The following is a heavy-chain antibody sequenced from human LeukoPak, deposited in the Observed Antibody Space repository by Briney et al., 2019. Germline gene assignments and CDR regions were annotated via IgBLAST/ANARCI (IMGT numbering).Heavy chain of an antibody. J-gene: IGHJ4*02. V-gene: IGHV4-34*01. CDR3: ARSIDY. CDR1: GGSFSGYY. Sequence: SETLSLTCAVYGGSFSGYYWSWTRQPPGKGLEWIGEINHSGSTNYNPSLKSRVTISVDTSKNQFSLKLSSVTAADTAVYYCARSIDYWGQGTLVTVSS. CDR2: INHSGST.